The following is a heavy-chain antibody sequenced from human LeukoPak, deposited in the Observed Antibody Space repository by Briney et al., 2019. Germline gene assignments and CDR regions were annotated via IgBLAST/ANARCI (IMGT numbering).Heavy chain of an antibody. V-gene: IGHV3-30*04. CDR3: ARASRSYYFDY. J-gene: IGHJ4*02. CDR2: ISYDGSNK. Sequence: GGSLRLSCAASGFTFSSYAMHWVRQAPGKGLEWVAVISYDGSNKFYADSVKGRFTISRDNSKNTPYLQMNSLRAEDTAVYYCARASRSYYFDYWGQGTLVTVSS. CDR1: GFTFSSYA. D-gene: IGHD1-26*01.